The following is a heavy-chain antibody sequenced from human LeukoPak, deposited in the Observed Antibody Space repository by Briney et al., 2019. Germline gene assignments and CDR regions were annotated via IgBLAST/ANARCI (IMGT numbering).Heavy chain of an antibody. CDR2: IKREGREK. CDR3: ASRKYWNDVS. V-gene: IGHV3-7*03. D-gene: IGHD1-1*01. Sequence: GGSLRLSCSSSGFTFSNYRMGSVRQTPGKGLGWVTNIKREGREKYYVDAVKGRFHISRDNAKDSLYLQRNSRRAEYTAVYYCASRKYWNDVSWGQGTLVTVSS. CDR1: GFTFSNYR. J-gene: IGHJ5*02.